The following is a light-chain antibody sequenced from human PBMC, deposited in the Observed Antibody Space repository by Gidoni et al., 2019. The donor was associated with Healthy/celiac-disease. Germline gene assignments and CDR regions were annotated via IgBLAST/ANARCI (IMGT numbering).Light chain of an antibody. CDR2: GAS. J-gene: IGKJ2*01. CDR3: QQYNNWPPYT. CDR1: QSVSSN. V-gene: IGKV3-15*01. Sequence: EIVMTQSPATLSVSPGERANRSCRASQSVSSNLAWYKQNPGQAPRLLIYGASTRATGIPARFSVSGSGTEFTLTISSLQSEDFAVYYCQQYNNWPPYTFGQGTKLEIK.